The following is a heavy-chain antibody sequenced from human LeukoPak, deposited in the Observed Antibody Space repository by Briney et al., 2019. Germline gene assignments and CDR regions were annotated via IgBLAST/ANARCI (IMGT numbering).Heavy chain of an antibody. J-gene: IGHJ4*02. CDR2: IKEDGSDK. CDR1: GFTFSSYW. Sequence: GGSLRLSCAASGFTFSSYWMTWVRQAPGKGLEFVANIKEDGSDKYYVDSVKGRFTISRDNAKNSLYLQMNSLRAEDSAIYYCTRVGYIDEGIDYWGQGTLVTVSS. CDR3: TRVGYIDEGIDY. V-gene: IGHV3-7*04. D-gene: IGHD5-24*01.